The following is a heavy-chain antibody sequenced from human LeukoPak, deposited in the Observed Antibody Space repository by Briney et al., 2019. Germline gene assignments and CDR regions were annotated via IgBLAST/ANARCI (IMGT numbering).Heavy chain of an antibody. CDR3: ARVLITSANWFDP. D-gene: IGHD1-14*01. J-gene: IGHJ5*02. Sequence: ASVKASCKASGGTFSSYTISWVRQAPGQGLEWMGGIIPNFGTPNYAQKFQGRVTITADKSTSTAYMELSSLRSEDTAVYCCARVLITSANWFDPWGQGTLVTVSS. CDR1: GGTFSSYT. CDR2: IIPNFGTP. V-gene: IGHV1-69*06.